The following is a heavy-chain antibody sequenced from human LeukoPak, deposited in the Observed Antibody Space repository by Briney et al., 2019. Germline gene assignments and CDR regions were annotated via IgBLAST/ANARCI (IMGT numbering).Heavy chain of an antibody. V-gene: IGHV4-34*01. CDR1: GGSFSGYY. CDR3: ATTNRIVGATYYFDY. CDR2: INHSGST. Sequence: SETLSLTCAVYGGSFSGYYWSWIRQPPGKGLEWIGEINHSGSTNYNPSLKRRVTISVDTSKTPFSLELSSVTAADTAVYYCATTNRIVGATYYFDYWGQGTLVTVSS. J-gene: IGHJ4*02. D-gene: IGHD1-26*01.